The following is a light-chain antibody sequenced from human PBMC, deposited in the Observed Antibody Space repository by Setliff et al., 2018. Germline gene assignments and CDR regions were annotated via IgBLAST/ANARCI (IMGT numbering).Light chain of an antibody. CDR2: DVA. Sequence: ALTQPRSVSGSPGQSVTISCTGTSSDVGGYNYVSWYQQHPGKAPKLMIYDVAKRPSGVPHRFSGSKSGNTASLTISGLQAEDEADYYCCSYAGSYTYVFGTGTKVTV. CDR3: CSYAGSYTYV. CDR1: SSDVGGYNY. V-gene: IGLV2-11*01. J-gene: IGLJ1*01.